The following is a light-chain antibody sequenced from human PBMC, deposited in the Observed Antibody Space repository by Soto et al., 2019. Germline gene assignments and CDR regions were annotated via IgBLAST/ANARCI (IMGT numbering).Light chain of an antibody. CDR3: SSFTSNRIYV. Sequence: SVMTEDTCVSRSPEKSMTISCTGNHNDIGTYDYVSWYQQHPGRAPRLLIHGVTTRPSGISDRFSASKSGLTASLTISGLQPEDEADYYCSSFTSNRIYVFGPGTKVTVL. CDR1: HNDIGTYDY. CDR2: GVT. V-gene: IGLV2-14*03. J-gene: IGLJ1*01.